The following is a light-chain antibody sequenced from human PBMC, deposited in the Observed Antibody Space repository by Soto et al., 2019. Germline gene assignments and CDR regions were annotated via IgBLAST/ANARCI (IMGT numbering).Light chain of an antibody. J-gene: IGKJ2*01. V-gene: IGKV3D-15*01. Sequence: EIVMTQSPATLSVSPGERATLSCRASQSVSSNLAWYQQKPGQAPRLLIYGASIRATGIPARFSGSGSGTEFTLTISSLRSEDFAVYYCQQYNNWPSYTFGQGTKLEIK. CDR1: QSVSSN. CDR2: GAS. CDR3: QQYNNWPSYT.